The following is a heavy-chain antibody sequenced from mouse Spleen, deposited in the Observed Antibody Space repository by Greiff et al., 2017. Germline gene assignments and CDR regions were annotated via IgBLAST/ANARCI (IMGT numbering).Heavy chain of an antibody. D-gene: IGHD2-13*01. Sequence: EVQRVESGAELVRPGASVKLSCTASGFNIKDDYMHWVKQRPEQGLEWIGWIDPENGDTEYASKFQGKATITADTSSNTAYLQLSSLTSEDTAVYYCTTNGDFYAMDYWGQGTSVTVSS. V-gene: IGHV14-4*01. CDR3: TTNGDFYAMDY. CDR2: IDPENGDT. J-gene: IGHJ4*01. CDR1: GFNIKDDY.